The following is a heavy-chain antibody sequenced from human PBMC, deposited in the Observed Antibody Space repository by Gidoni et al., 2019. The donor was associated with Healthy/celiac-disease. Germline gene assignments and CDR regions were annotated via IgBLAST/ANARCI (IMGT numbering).Heavy chain of an antibody. J-gene: IGHJ4*02. V-gene: IGHV3-49*05. D-gene: IGHD3-9*01. CDR2: IGRKASGGTP. CDR3: TRVDLNYFDY. CDR1: GCTFGNYA. Sequence: EEQLVEAGGGWVKPGRSLRLACTASGCTFGNYAMSRFRQAPGKGLEWVSFIGRKASGGTPEYAASVKGSFILSRADSNSIAYLQLNSLKTSDTAVYYCTRVDLNYFDYWGQGTLVTVSS.